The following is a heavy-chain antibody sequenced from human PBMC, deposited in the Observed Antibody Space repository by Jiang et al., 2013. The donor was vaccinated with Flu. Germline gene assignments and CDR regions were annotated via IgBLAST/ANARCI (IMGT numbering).Heavy chain of an antibody. Sequence: SGAEVKKPGASVKVSCKASGYIFTGYYMHWVRQAPGQGLEWMGRINPNSGGSNYAQKFQGRVTMTGDTSINTVYMELSGLRSDDTAMYYCATTTGSGWYNQLDIWGQGTLVTVSS. CDR2: INPNSGGS. V-gene: IGHV1-2*06. J-gene: IGHJ3*02. CDR1: GYIFTGYY. D-gene: IGHD6-19*01. CDR3: ATTTGSGWYNQLDI.